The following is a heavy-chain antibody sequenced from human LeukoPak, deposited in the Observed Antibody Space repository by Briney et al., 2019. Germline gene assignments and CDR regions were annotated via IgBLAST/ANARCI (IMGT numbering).Heavy chain of an antibody. Sequence: SETLSLTCTVAGGSISIGSYYWSWIRQPAGKGLEWVGRIYTSGSTNYNPSLKSRVTISVDTSKNQFSLKLSSVTAADTAVYYCARAEYYYDSSGYYGGPAALYYWGQGTLVTVSS. D-gene: IGHD3-22*01. CDR2: IYTSGST. V-gene: IGHV4-61*02. J-gene: IGHJ4*02. CDR3: ARAEYYYDSSGYYGGPAALYY. CDR1: GGSISIGSYY.